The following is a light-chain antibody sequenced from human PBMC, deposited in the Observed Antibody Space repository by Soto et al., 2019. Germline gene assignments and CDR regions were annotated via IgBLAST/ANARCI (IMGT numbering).Light chain of an antibody. J-gene: IGLJ2*01. CDR3: CSYAGSYTVI. V-gene: IGLV2-11*01. CDR1: SSDVGGYDY. Sequence: QSVLTQPRSVSGSPGQSVTISCTGTSSDVGGYDYVSWYRQHPGKAPKLMIYDVTKRPSGVPDRFSASKSGNTASLTISGLQAEDEADYYCCSYAGSYTVIFGGGTKVTVL. CDR2: DVT.